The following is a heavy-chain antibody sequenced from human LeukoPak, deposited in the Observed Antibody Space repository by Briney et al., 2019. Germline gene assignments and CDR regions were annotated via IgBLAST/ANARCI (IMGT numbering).Heavy chain of an antibody. CDR2: INHHSGGT. CDR3: ARDLPRLRLLGPDY. D-gene: IGHD4-17*01. J-gene: IGHJ4*02. V-gene: IGHV1-2*06. Sequence: ASVQVFSRASGYTSFGYYLHWVLRPPPQRLQWMGRINHHSGGTNYNQTFKGRVTMTRDTSTNTTSMELSRLRSADTAVYYCARDLPRLRLLGPDYSGQG. CDR1: GYTSFGYY.